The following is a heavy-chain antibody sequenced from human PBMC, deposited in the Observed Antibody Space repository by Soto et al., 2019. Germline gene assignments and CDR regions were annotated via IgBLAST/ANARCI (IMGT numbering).Heavy chain of an antibody. CDR3: GRVVGGLRLGEPVPNDY. D-gene: IGHD3-16*01. CDR2: IIPIFGTA. CDR1: GGTFSSYA. J-gene: IGHJ4*02. V-gene: IGHV1-69*01. Sequence: QVQLVQSGAEVKKPGSSVKVSCKASGGTFSSYAISWVRQAPGQGLEWMGGIIPIFGTANYAQKFQGRVTITADESTSTGYMEVRSLRSGDTAVYYCGRVVGGLRLGEPVPNDYWGQGTLVTVSS.